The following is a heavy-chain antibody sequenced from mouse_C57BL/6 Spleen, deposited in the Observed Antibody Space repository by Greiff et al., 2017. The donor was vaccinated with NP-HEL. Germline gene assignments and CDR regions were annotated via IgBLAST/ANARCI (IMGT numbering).Heavy chain of an antibody. Sequence: QVQLQQSGPELVKPGASVKISCKASGYAFSSSWMNWVKQRPGKGLEWIGRIYPGDGDTNYNGKFKGKATLTADKSSSTAYMQLSSLTSEDSAVYFCARRITTVVAYYFDYWVQGTTLTVSS. D-gene: IGHD1-1*01. CDR2: IYPGDGDT. V-gene: IGHV1-82*01. CDR1: GYAFSSSW. J-gene: IGHJ2*01. CDR3: ARRITTVVAYYFDY.